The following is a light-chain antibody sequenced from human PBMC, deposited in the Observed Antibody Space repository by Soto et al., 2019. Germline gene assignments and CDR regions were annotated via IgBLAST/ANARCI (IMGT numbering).Light chain of an antibody. CDR1: QSIATN. CDR2: DAS. CDR3: KQYHDWSPFT. Sequence: EIVMTQSPATLSVSPGERATLSCRASQSIATNLAWYQQKPGQAPRLLFSDASSRAAFIPARCTGSGSGTEFTLTISSLQSEDFAVYYCKQYHDWSPFTFGGGTKVEI. V-gene: IGKV3-15*01. J-gene: IGKJ4*02.